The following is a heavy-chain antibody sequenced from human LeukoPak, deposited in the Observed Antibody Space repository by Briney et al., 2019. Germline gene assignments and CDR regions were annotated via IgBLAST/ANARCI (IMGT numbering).Heavy chain of an antibody. V-gene: IGHV4-39*07. CDR3: ARSRYYYYYYMDV. J-gene: IGHJ6*03. Sequence: PSETLSLTCTVSGGSISSSSYYWGWLRQPPGKGLEWIGSIYYSGSTNYNPSLKSRVTISVDTSKNQFSLKLSSVTAADTAVYYCARSRYYYYYYMDVWGKGTTVTVSS. D-gene: IGHD1-14*01. CDR1: GGSISSSSYY. CDR2: IYYSGST.